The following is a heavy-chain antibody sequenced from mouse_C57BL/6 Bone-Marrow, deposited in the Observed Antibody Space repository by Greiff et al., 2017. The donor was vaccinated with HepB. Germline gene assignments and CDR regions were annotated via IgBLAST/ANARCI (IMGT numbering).Heavy chain of an antibody. Sequence: VQRVESGPGLVQPSQSLSITCTVSGFSLTSYGVHWVRQSPGKGLEWLGVIWRGGSTDYNAAFMSRLSITKDNSKSQVFFKMNSLQADDTAIYYCAKKGSYYGSSYVYWYFDVWGTGTTVTVSS. D-gene: IGHD1-1*01. V-gene: IGHV2-5*01. CDR1: GFSLTSYG. CDR2: IWRGGST. J-gene: IGHJ1*03. CDR3: AKKGSYYGSSYVYWYFDV.